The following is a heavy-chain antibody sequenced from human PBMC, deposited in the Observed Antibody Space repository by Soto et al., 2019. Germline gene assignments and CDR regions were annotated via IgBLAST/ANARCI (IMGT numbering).Heavy chain of an antibody. CDR3: AKAFGIWSGYSDY. CDR1: GFLFSNYG. V-gene: IGHV3-30*18. Sequence: QVQLVESGGGVVQPGRSLRLSCAASGFLFSNYGMHWVRQAPGKGLERVAVISYDGSDEYYADSVKGRFTISRDKSTNTLYLQMNSLRAEDTAVYYCAKAFGIWSGYSDYWGQGTLVTVSS. J-gene: IGHJ4*02. CDR2: ISYDGSDE. D-gene: IGHD3-3*01.